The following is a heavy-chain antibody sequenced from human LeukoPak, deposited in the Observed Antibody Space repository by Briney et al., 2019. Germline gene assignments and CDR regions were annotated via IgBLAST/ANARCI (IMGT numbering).Heavy chain of an antibody. D-gene: IGHD1-14*01. CDR3: ARDLSERYSIDY. CDR2: ISYDGGDK. J-gene: IGHJ4*02. V-gene: IGHV3-30*03. Sequence: PGGSLRLSCAASGFTFSSYGMHWVRQAPGKGLEWVAFISYDGGDKRYAESVKGRITISRDNSRKTLYLQMHSLGPEDTAIYYCARDLSERYSIDYWGQGTLVTVSS. CDR1: GFTFSSYG.